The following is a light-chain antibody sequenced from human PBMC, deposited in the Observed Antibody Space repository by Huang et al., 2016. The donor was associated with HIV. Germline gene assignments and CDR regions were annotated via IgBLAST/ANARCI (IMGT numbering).Light chain of an antibody. V-gene: IGKV1-33*01. J-gene: IGKJ2*01. CDR2: DAS. CDR1: QDITNY. CDR3: QHYDSLPYA. Sequence: DIQMNQSPSSLSASVGDRVTITCQASQDITNYLNWDKQKPGKAPKLLIYDASNLDSGVPSRFSVGGSGTHFTFTINSLQPEDIATYYCQHYDSLPYAFGQGTKLEMK.